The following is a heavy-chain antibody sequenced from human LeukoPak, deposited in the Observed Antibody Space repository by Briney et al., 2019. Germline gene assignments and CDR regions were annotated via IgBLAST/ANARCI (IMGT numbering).Heavy chain of an antibody. D-gene: IGHD3-3*01. CDR2: INAGNGNT. CDR3: ARGDFWSGPNYFDY. J-gene: IGHJ4*02. V-gene: IGHV1-3*01. CDR1: GYTFTSYA. Sequence: APVKVSCKASGYTFTSYAMHWVRQAPGQRLEWMGWINAGNGNTKYSQKFQGRVTITRDTSASTAYMELSSLRSEDTAVYYCARGDFWSGPNYFDYWGQGTLVTVSS.